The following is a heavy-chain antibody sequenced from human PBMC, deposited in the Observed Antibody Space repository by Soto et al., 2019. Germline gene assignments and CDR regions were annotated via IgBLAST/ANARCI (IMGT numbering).Heavy chain of an antibody. Sequence: QVQLQESGPGLVKPSETLSLTCTVSGGSISSYYWSWIRQPPGKGLEWIGYIYYSGSTNYNPSLKSRVTISVDTSKNQFSLKLSSVTAADTAVYYCARAERVADFDYWGQGILVTVSS. D-gene: IGHD1-1*01. V-gene: IGHV4-59*01. CDR3: ARAERVADFDY. J-gene: IGHJ4*02. CDR2: IYYSGST. CDR1: GGSISSYY.